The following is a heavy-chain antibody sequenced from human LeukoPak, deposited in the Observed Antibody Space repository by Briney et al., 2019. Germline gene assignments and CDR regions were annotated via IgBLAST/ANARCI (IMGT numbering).Heavy chain of an antibody. V-gene: IGHV2-70*01. CDR2: IDWDNDK. CDR1: GFSLSTSGMC. Sequence: SGPTLVNPTQTLTLTCTFSGFSLSTSGMCVSWIRQPPGKALEWLALIDWDNDKYYSTSLKTRLTISKDTSKNQVVLTMTNMDPVDTATYFCARIRWYYDSRGLYDYWGQGTLVTVSS. J-gene: IGHJ4*02. CDR3: ARIRWYYDSRGLYDY. D-gene: IGHD3-22*01.